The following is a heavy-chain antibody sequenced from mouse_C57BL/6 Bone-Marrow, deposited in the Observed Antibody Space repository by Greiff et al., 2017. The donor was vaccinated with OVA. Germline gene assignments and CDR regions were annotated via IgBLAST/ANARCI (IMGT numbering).Heavy chain of an antibody. CDR2: INPGSGGT. CDR1: GYAFTNYL. D-gene: IGHD1-1*01. Sequence: VQLQQSGAELVRPGTSVKVSCKASGYAFTNYLIEWVKQRPGQGLEWIGVINPGSGGTNYNEKFKGKATLTADKSSSTAYMQLSSLTSEDSAVYFCSYGSSPWFAYWGQGTLVTVSA. J-gene: IGHJ3*01. V-gene: IGHV1-54*01. CDR3: SYGSSPWFAY.